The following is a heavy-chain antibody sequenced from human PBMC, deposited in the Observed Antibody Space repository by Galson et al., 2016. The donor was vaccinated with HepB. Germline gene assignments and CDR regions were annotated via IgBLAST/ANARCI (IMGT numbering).Heavy chain of an antibody. CDR2: IYGGGDT. Sequence: SLRLSCAASGFTFSSYGMHWVRQAPGKGLEWVAVIYGGGDTYYADSVKGRFTISRDNSKNTLYLEMHSLRAEDTAVYYCARDTDSRERSDWWGQGTLVTVSS. V-gene: IGHV3-53*01. D-gene: IGHD3-22*01. J-gene: IGHJ4*02. CDR1: GFTFSSYG. CDR3: ARDTDSRERSDW.